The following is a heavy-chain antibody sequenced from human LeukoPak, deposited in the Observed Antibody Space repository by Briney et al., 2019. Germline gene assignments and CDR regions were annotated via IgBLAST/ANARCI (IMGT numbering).Heavy chain of an antibody. J-gene: IGHJ4*02. D-gene: IGHD4-17*01. V-gene: IGHV4-39*01. CDR1: GDSISSSDYY. CDR2: FYYSGNT. CDR3: AKHFFGDYVVAY. Sequence: KPSETLSLTCTVSGDSISSSDYYWGWIRQPPGKGLEWIGSFYYSGNTYYNPSLKSRVSISVDPSKNQLSLKLSSVSAADTAVYYCAKHFFGDYVVAYWGQGTLVTVSS.